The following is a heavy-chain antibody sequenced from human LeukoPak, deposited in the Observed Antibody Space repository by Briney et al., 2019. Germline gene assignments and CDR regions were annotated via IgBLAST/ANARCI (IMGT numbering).Heavy chain of an antibody. J-gene: IGHJ4*02. CDR2: INHSGST. CDR1: GGSFSGYY. V-gene: IGHV4-34*01. Sequence: PSETLSLTCAVYGGSFSGYYWSWIRQPPGKGLEWIGEINHSGSTNYNPSLKSRVTISVDTSKNQFSLKLSSVTAADTAVYYCARGGELELYFDYWGQGTPVTVSS. D-gene: IGHD1-7*01. CDR3: ARGGELELYFDY.